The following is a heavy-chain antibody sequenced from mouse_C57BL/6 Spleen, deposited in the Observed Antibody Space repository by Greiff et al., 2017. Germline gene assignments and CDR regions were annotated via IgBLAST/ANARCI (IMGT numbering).Heavy chain of an antibody. V-gene: IGHV1-81*01. CDR1: GYTFTSYG. Sequence: QVQLQQSGAELARPGASVKLSCKASGYTFTSYGISWVKQRTGQGLEWIGEIYPRSGNTYYNEKFKGKATLTADKSSSTAYMELRSLTSEDSAVYFCANIYYYGSSYFFDDWGQGTTLTVSS. J-gene: IGHJ2*01. D-gene: IGHD1-1*01. CDR3: ANIYYYGSSYFFDD. CDR2: IYPRSGNT.